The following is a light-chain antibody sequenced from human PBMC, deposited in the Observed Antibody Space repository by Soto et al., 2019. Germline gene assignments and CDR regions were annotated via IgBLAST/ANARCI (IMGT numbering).Light chain of an antibody. J-gene: IGKJ5*01. CDR2: AAS. CDR3: HSRA. Sequence: DIQMTQSPSSLSASVGDRVTITCRASQIISTYLNWYQQRAGLAPRLLIYAASSLQSGVPPRFSGSGSGTDFTLTISRLQPDDFATYFCHSRAFGQGTRLEIK. V-gene: IGKV1-39*01. CDR1: QIISTY.